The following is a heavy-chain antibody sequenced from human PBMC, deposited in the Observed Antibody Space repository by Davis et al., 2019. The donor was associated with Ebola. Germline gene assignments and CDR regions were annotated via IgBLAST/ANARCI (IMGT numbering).Heavy chain of an antibody. CDR1: GYTFTSYD. CDR3: ASSSSSWYGKDDY. D-gene: IGHD6-13*01. V-gene: IGHV1-18*01. Sequence: ASVKVSCKASGYTFTSYDINWVRQAPGQGLEWMGWISAYNGNTNYAQKLQGRVTMTTDTSTSTAYMELRSLRSDDTAMYYCASSSSSWYGKDDYWGQGTLVTVSS. J-gene: IGHJ4*02. CDR2: ISAYNGNT.